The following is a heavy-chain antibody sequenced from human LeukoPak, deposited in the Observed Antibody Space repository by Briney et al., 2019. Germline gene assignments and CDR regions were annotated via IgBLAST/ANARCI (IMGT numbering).Heavy chain of an antibody. J-gene: IGHJ5*02. V-gene: IGHV1-69*06. Sequence: ASVKVSCTASGGTFSSYAISWVRQAPGQGLEWMGGIIPIFGTANYAQKFQGRVTITADKSTSTAYMELSSLRSEDTAVYYCARAPVGCERACWFDPWGQGTLVTVSS. D-gene: IGHD4-23*01. CDR2: IIPIFGTA. CDR1: GGTFSSYA. CDR3: ARAPVGCERACWFDP.